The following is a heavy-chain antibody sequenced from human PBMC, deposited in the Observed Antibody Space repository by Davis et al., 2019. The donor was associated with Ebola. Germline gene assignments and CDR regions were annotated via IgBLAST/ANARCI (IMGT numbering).Heavy chain of an antibody. Sequence: GESLKISCVASGFTFSNAWMAWVRQAPGKGLEWVGRIKTNADGGTVAYAAPVKGRFTISRDDAQQTLYLEMNSLRTEDTAVYYCARGGGMFSDFAGMDCWGQGTLVTVSS. CDR3: ARGGGMFSDFAGMDC. D-gene: IGHD3/OR15-3a*01. J-gene: IGHJ4*02. V-gene: IGHV3-15*01. CDR1: GFTFSNAW. CDR2: IKTNADGGTV.